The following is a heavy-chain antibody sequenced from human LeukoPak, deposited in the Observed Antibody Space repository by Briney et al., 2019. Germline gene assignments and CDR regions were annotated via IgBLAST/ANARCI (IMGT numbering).Heavy chain of an antibody. J-gene: IGHJ4*02. D-gene: IGHD3/OR15-3a*01. V-gene: IGHV3-74*01. CDR2: IKSDGSST. CDR1: GFTFSDYW. Sequence: GGSLRLSCAASGFTFSDYWMHWVRQAPGKGLVWVSRIKSDGSSTSYADSVKGRFTITGDSAKNTLYLQMNSLRAEDTAVYYCARGTGNYYGYWGQGTLVTVSS. CDR3: ARGTGNYYGY.